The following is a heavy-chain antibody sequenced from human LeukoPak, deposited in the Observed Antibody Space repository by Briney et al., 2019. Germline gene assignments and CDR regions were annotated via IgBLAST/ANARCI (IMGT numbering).Heavy chain of an antibody. J-gene: IGHJ4*02. V-gene: IGHV4-30-4*01. Sequence: SQTLSLTCTVSGDSISNGDYYWSWIRQPPGKGLEWIGYIYYSGSTYYNPSLKSRVTISVDTSKNQFSLRLSPATAADTAVYYCASLPRSGFPYYFDYWGQGTLVTVSS. CDR2: IYYSGST. D-gene: IGHD3-3*01. CDR3: ASLPRSGFPYYFDY. CDR1: GDSISNGDYY.